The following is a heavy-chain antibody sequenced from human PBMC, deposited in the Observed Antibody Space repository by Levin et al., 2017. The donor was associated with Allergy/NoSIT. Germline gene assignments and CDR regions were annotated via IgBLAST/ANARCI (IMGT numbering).Heavy chain of an antibody. J-gene: IGHJ6*03. V-gene: IGHV1-69*13. CDR2: IIPIFGTT. CDR1: GGNFTRYA. CDR3: AKNPLGFCSGGNCYYYFMDV. D-gene: IGHD2-15*01. Sequence: ASVKVSCKASGGNFTRYAISWVRQAPGQGLEWMGGIIPIFGTTKDAQKFQGRVTFNADESTSTAYMELSNLRSEDTAVYYCAKNPLGFCSGGNCYYYFMDVWGKGTTVTVSS.